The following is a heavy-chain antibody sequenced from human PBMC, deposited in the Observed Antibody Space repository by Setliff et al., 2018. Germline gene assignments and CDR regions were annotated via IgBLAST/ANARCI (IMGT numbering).Heavy chain of an antibody. V-gene: IGHV4-34*01. D-gene: IGHD3-22*01. CDR3: ARAGYDSSGYYSY. J-gene: IGHJ4*02. CDR1: GGSFSGYY. CDR2: INHSGST. Sequence: PSETLSLTCAVYGGSFSGYYWSWIRQPPGKGLEWIGEINHSGSTNYNPSLKSRVTISVDTSKNQFSLKLSSVTAADTAVYYCARAGYDSSGYYSYWGQGTLVTVSS.